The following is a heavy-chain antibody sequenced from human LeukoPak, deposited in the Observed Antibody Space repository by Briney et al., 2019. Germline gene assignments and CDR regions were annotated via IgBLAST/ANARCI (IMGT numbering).Heavy chain of an antibody. CDR2: INPNSGGT. CDR3: ARDGPYYYDCSSTSGDY. Sequence: ASVKVSCKASGYTFTGYYMHWVRQAPGQGLEWMGWINPNSGGTNYAQKFQGRVTMTRDTSISTAYMELSRLRSDDTAVYYCARDGPYYYDCSSTSGDYWGQGTLVTVSS. V-gene: IGHV1-2*02. D-gene: IGHD3-22*01. J-gene: IGHJ4*02. CDR1: GYTFTGYY.